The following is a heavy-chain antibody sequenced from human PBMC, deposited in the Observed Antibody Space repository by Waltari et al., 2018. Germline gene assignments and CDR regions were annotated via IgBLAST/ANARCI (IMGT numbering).Heavy chain of an antibody. J-gene: IGHJ1*01. CDR1: GFTFSSYA. CDR3: AKIPQPQPLKDCSSTSCYTEYFQH. D-gene: IGHD2-2*02. V-gene: IGHV3-23*04. Sequence: EVQLVESGGGLVQPGGSLRLSCAASGFTFSSYAMSWVRQAPGKGLEWVSGISGSGGSTYYADSVKGRFTISRDNSKNTLYLQMNSLRAEDTAVYYCAKIPQPQPLKDCSSTSCYTEYFQHWGQGTLVTVSS. CDR2: ISGSGGST.